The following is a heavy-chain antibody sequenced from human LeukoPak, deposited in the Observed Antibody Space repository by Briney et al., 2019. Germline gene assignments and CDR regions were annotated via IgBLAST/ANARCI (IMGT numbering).Heavy chain of an antibody. CDR1: GYTFTSYG. CDR3: ARDNFMVRGVYYYYMDV. J-gene: IGHJ6*03. Sequence: GASVKVSCKASGYTFTSYGISWVRQAPGQGLEWMGWINTYNGNTNYAQKLQGRVTMTTDTSTSTAYMELRSLRSDDTAVYYCARDNFMVRGVYYYYMDVWGKGTTVTVSS. V-gene: IGHV1-18*01. D-gene: IGHD3-10*01. CDR2: INTYNGNT.